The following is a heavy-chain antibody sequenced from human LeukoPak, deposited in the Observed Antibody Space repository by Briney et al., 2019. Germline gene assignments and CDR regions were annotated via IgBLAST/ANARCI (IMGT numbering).Heavy chain of an antibody. CDR1: GFTFDDYA. CDR2: ISGDGGNT. V-gene: IGHV3-43*02. CDR3: AKDPYSSSWNYYYYGMDV. Sequence: PGGSLSLSCAASGFTFDDYAMHWVRQAPGKGLEWVSLISGDGGNTYYADSVKGRFTISRDNSKNSLYLQMNSLRTEDTALYYCAKDPYSSSWNYYYYGMDVWGQGTTVTVSS. J-gene: IGHJ6*02. D-gene: IGHD6-13*01.